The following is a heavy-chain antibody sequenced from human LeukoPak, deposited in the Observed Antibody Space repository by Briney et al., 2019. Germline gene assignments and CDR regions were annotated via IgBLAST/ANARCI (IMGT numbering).Heavy chain of an antibody. CDR1: GGSFSGYY. D-gene: IGHD6-6*01. Sequence: SETLSLTCAVYGGSFSGYYWSWIRQPPGKGLEWIGEINHSGSTNYNPSLKSRVTMSVDTSKNQFSLKLSSVTAADTAVYYCASFPSIAAPPWGQGTLVTVSS. J-gene: IGHJ4*02. CDR2: INHSGST. V-gene: IGHV4-34*01. CDR3: ASFPSIAAPP.